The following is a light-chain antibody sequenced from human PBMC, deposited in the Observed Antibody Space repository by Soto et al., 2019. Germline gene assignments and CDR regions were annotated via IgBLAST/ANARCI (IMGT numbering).Light chain of an antibody. CDR3: QQRNYWQVT. V-gene: IGKV3-11*01. CDR2: GAS. CDR1: QTVSSS. Sequence: EIVLTQSPATLSLSPGERATLSCRASQTVSSSLAWYQQKPGQAPRLLIYGASRRATGIPDRFSGSGSGTDFTLTISSLEPEDFAIYYCQQRNYWQVTFGQGTRLEIK. J-gene: IGKJ5*01.